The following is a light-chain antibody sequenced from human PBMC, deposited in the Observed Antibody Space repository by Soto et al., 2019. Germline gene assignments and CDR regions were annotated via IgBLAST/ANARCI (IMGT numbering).Light chain of an antibody. CDR2: TTN. V-gene: IGLV7-43*01. Sequence: QAVVTQEPSLTVSPGGTVTLTCASSTGAVTSANYVSWFQQKPGQAPRTLIYTTNSKHSWTPARFSGSLLGGKAALTVSAVQPEDEADYYCLVYYGGAHLVFGGGTKVTVL. J-gene: IGLJ3*02. CDR3: LVYYGGAHLV. CDR1: TGAVTSANY.